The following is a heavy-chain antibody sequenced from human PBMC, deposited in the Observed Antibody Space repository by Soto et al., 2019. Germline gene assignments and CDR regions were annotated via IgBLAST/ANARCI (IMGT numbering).Heavy chain of an antibody. CDR2: IYNSETT. Sequence: QVRLQESCPGLVKPSQTLSQTCTVSGASITSGHYYCPWIRQLPGKGLEWIGSIYNSETTLYNPSLTSLLTISIDTSANQFSLKLSSVTAADTAIYYCALALGPTTGRDYWGQGTLITVSA. D-gene: IGHD1-26*01. V-gene: IGHV4-31*01. CDR3: ALALGPTTGRDY. CDR1: GASITSGHYY. J-gene: IGHJ4*02.